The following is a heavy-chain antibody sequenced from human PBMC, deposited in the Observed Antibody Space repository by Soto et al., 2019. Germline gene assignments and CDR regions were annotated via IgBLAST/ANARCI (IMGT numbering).Heavy chain of an antibody. CDR2: VDSDGRGT. Sequence: EVQLVESGGGSVQPGGSLRLSCVASGITFTNYWMHWVRQVPGKGLVWVARVDSDGRGTSYADFVNGRFTISRDNAKNTLYLQMTSLRVEDTAMYYCGTVFEHWGQGIPVTVSS. V-gene: IGHV3-74*01. J-gene: IGHJ4*02. CDR1: GITFTNYW. CDR3: GTVFEH.